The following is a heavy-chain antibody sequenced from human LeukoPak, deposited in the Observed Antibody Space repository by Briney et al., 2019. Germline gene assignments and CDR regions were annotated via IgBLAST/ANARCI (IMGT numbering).Heavy chain of an antibody. Sequence: EAGGSLRLSCAASGFTFSSYAMSWVRQAPGKGLEWVSAISGSGGSTYYADSVKGRFTISRDNSKNTLYLQMNSLRAEDTAVYYCANSRGGYPPFDYWGQGTLVTVSS. CDR1: GFTFSSYA. V-gene: IGHV3-23*01. CDR3: ANSRGGYPPFDY. CDR2: ISGSGGST. D-gene: IGHD3-22*01. J-gene: IGHJ4*02.